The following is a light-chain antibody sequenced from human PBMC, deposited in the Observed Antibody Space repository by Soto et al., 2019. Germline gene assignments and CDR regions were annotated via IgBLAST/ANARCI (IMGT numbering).Light chain of an antibody. Sequence: EIVLTQSPGTLSLSPGERATLSCRASQTVSTNYLAWYQQKPGQAPRLLIYGASSRATGIPERFSGSGLAADFTLTITRVEPEDFGVYYCQQYGSAPNTFGQGTKREIK. CDR1: QTVSTNY. V-gene: IGKV3-20*01. J-gene: IGKJ2*01. CDR2: GAS. CDR3: QQYGSAPNT.